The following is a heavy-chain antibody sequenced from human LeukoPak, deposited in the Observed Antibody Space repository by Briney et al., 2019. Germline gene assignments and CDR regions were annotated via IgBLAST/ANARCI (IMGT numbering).Heavy chain of an antibody. Sequence: SETLSLTCTVSGGSVRSYYWSWIRQPPGRGLEWIGYIFNSVNANYNPSLKSRVTISLDTSKNQFSLKVNFVTAVDTAVYYCARVGGSPLSAFDIWGQGRMVTVSS. D-gene: IGHD2-15*01. CDR2: IFNSVNA. CDR1: GGSVRSYY. J-gene: IGHJ3*02. V-gene: IGHV4-59*08. CDR3: ARVGGSPLSAFDI.